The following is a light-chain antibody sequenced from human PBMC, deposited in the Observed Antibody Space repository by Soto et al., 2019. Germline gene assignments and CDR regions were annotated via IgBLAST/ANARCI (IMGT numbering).Light chain of an antibody. CDR3: SSYTSSTTPV. J-gene: IGLJ2*01. V-gene: IGLV2-14*01. CDR1: SSDVGGYAY. Sequence: QSALTQPASVSGSPGQTITISCTGTSSDVGGYAYVSWYQQYPGKVPKLVISEVSNRPSGVSHRFSGSRSGNTASLTISGRQAEDEADYHCSSYTSSTTPVFGGGTKLTVL. CDR2: EVS.